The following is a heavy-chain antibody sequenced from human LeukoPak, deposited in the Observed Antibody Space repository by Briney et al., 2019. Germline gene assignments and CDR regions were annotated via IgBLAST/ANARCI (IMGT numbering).Heavy chain of an antibody. CDR3: ARPRLATNGLDCSSTSCYTHPFDY. CDR2: INHSGST. Sequence: SETLSLTCAVYGGSFSGYYWSWIRQPPGKGLEWIGEINHSGSTNYNPSLKSRVTISVDTSKNQFSLKLNSVTAADTAVYYCARPRLATNGLDCSSTSCYTHPFDYWGQGTLVTVSS. V-gene: IGHV4-34*01. D-gene: IGHD2-2*02. J-gene: IGHJ4*02. CDR1: GGSFSGYY.